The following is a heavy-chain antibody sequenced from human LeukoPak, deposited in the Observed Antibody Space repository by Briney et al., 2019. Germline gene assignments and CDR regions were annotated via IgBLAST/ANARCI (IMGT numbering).Heavy chain of an antibody. V-gene: IGHV3-7*02. CDR1: GFTFSSYW. J-gene: IGHJ4*02. CDR2: IKQDGSEK. Sequence: QSGGSLRLSCAASGFTFSSYWMSWVRQAPGKGLEWVANIKQDGSEKYYVDSVKGRFTISRDNAKNSLYLQMNTLRAEDTAVYYCAVDCSSTSCYDVYYWGQGTQVTVSS. D-gene: IGHD2-2*01. CDR3: AVDCSSTSCYDVYY.